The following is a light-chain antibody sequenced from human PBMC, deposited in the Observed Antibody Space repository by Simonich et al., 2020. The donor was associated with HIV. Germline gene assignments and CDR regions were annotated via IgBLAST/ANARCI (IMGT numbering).Light chain of an antibody. CDR2: WAS. CDR1: QSVLYSSNNKNY. CDR3: QQYYDTPYT. V-gene: IGKV4-1*01. J-gene: IGKJ2*01. Sequence: DIVMTQSPDSLAVSLGERATINCKSSQSVLYSSNNKNYLAWYQQKPGQPHKLLIYWASTRESGVPDRFSGSGSGPDFTLTISSLQAEDVAVYYCQQYYDTPYTFGQGTKLEIK.